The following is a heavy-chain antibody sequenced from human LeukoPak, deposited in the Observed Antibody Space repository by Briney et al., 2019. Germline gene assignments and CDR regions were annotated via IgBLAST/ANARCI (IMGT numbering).Heavy chain of an antibody. CDR1: GFTFDDYA. Sequence: PGRSLRLSCAASGFTFDDYAMHWVRHAPGKGLEWVSGISWNSGSIGYADSVKGRFTISRDNAKNSLYLQMNSLRAEDTALYYCAKDVDIVATTQFDYWGQGTLVTVSS. CDR2: ISWNSGSI. V-gene: IGHV3-9*01. CDR3: AKDVDIVATTQFDY. J-gene: IGHJ4*02. D-gene: IGHD5-12*01.